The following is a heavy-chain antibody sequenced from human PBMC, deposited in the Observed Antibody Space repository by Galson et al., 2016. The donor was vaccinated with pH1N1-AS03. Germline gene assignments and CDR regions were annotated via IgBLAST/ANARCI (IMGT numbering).Heavy chain of an antibody. V-gene: IGHV4-39*07. J-gene: IGHJ5*02. D-gene: IGHD2-15*01. CDR2: VSARGTT. CDR1: GAFVSHYASY. Sequence: SETLSLTCSVSGAFVSHYASYWGWIRQAPGKGLEWIATVSARGTTYHNPSLDSRLTISLDTSKNHFSLTLTSVTAADTAMYYCARDRRDCSGGSCSQDGWFDPWGQGTLVVVSS. CDR3: ARDRRDCSGGSCSQDGWFDP.